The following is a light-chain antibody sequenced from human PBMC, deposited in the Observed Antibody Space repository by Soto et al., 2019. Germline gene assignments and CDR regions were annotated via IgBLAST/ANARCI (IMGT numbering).Light chain of an antibody. CDR2: SDD. CDR1: NSNIGHYS. CDR3: AAWDDNLKGPL. V-gene: IGLV1-44*01. Sequence: QSVLTQPASLSGTPGQRVTISCSGSNSNIGHYSVNWYQHFPGTAPKILIYSDDERPSGVPDRFSGSKSGTSPSLAISGLQSDDEAEYFCAAWDDNLKGPLFVGGTKLNVL. J-gene: IGLJ2*01.